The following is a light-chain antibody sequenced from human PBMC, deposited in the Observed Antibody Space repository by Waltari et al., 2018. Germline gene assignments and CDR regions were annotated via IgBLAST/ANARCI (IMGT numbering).Light chain of an antibody. Sequence: QSVLIQPPSALGTPGQRVTISCSGSSSTIGRHVGRWYQQFPGTAPRLLISLNNERPSGVSDRFSGSKSGTSASLAISGLQSGDEADYYCSTWDDSLNNVVFGGGTKVTVL. V-gene: IGLV1-44*01. CDR3: STWDDSLNNVV. J-gene: IGLJ3*02. CDR2: LNN. CDR1: SSTIGRHV.